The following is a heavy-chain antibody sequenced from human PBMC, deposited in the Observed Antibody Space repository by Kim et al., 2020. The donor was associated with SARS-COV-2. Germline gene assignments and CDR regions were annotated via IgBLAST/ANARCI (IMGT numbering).Heavy chain of an antibody. CDR1: GGSISSSSYY. D-gene: IGHD6-19*01. J-gene: IGHJ4*02. V-gene: IGHV4-39*07. Sequence: SETLSLTCTVSGGSISSSSYYWGWIRQPPGKGLEWIGSIYYSGSTYYNPSLKSRVTISVDTSKNQFSLKLSSVTAADTAVYYCARLYSSGWPNPPEYYFDYWGQGTLVTVSS. CDR3: ARLYSSGWPNPPEYYFDY. CDR2: IYYSGST.